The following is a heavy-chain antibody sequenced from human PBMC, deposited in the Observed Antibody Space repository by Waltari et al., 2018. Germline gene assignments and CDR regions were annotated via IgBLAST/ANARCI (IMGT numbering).Heavy chain of an antibody. CDR3: ARTAMGPHPDY. J-gene: IGHJ4*02. D-gene: IGHD5-18*01. V-gene: IGHV3-30*01. CDR2: ISYDGSNK. CDR1: GFTFSSYA. Sequence: QVQLVESGGGVVQPGRSLRRSCAAYGFTFSSYAMHWVRQAPGKGLEWVAVISYDGSNKYYADSVKGRFTISRDNSKNTLYLQMNSLRAEDTAVYYCARTAMGPHPDYWGQGTLVTVSS.